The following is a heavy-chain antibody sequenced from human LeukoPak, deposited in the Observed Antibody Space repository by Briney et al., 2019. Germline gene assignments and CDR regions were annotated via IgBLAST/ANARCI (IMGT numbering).Heavy chain of an antibody. J-gene: IGHJ5*02. Sequence: PSETLSLTCTVSGGSISSSSYYWGWIRQPPGKGLEWIGSIYYSGSTYYNPSLKSRVTISVDTPKNQFSLKLSSVTAADTAVYYCARGPPYGRDIVVVPAAVHGMSPRGAFDPWGQGTLVTVSS. D-gene: IGHD2-2*01. CDR3: ARGPPYGRDIVVVPAAVHGMSPRGAFDP. CDR2: IYYSGST. CDR1: GGSISSSSYY. V-gene: IGHV4-39*07.